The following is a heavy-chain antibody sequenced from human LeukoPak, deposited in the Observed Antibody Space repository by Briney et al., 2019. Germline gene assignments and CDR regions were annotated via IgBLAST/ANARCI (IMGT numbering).Heavy chain of an antibody. Sequence: GGTLRLSCAASGFTFRSYGMNWVRQAPGKGLEWVAVISYDGSNKYYADSVKGRFTISRDNSKNTLYLQMNSLRAEDTAVYYCARGVTLFGGAQEDFDYWGQGTLVTVSS. V-gene: IGHV3-30*03. J-gene: IGHJ4*02. CDR2: ISYDGSNK. D-gene: IGHD3-16*01. CDR1: GFTFRSYG. CDR3: ARGVTLFGGAQEDFDY.